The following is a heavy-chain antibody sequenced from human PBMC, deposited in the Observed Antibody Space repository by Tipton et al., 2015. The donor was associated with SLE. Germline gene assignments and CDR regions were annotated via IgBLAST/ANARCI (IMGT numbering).Heavy chain of an antibody. Sequence: TLSLTCTVSGGSIYTSAYYWGWIRQPPGKGLEWIGSIYSGGSTYYNPSLKSRVTVSVDTSKNQFSLKLTSVTAADTAVYYCARGVEYQDSWGQGALVTVSS. CDR1: GGSIYTSAYY. CDR3: ARGVEYQDS. J-gene: IGHJ4*02. D-gene: IGHD2/OR15-2a*01. CDR2: IYSGGST. V-gene: IGHV4-39*07.